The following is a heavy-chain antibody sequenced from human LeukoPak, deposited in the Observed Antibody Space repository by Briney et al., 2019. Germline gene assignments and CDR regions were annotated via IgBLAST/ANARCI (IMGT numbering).Heavy chain of an antibody. D-gene: IGHD5-24*01. CDR2: IYYSGST. J-gene: IGHJ4*02. CDR1: GGSISSSGYY. CDR3: ARDGDGSGVAKY. Sequence: SETLSLTCTVSGGSISSSGYYWGWIRRPPGKGLEWIGSIYYSGSTYYNPSLKSRVTISVDTSKNQFSLKLSSVTAADTAVYYCARDGDGSGVAKYWGQGTLVTVSS. V-gene: IGHV4-39*07.